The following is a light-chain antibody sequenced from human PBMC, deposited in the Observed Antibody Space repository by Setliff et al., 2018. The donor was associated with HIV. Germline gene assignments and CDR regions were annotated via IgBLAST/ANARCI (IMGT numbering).Light chain of an antibody. CDR2: DNN. Sequence: QSVLAQPPSASGTPGQRVTISCSGTSSNIGSRTVNWYQQVPGTAPKLLIFDNNERPSGVPDRFSASKSGTSASLAISGLQSEDEADYYCVVRDDSLNVWLFGGGTKVTVL. CDR1: SSNIGSRT. V-gene: IGLV1-44*01. CDR3: VVRDDSLNVWL. J-gene: IGLJ3*02.